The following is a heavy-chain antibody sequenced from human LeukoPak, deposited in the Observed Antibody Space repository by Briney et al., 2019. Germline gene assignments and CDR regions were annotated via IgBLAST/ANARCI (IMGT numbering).Heavy chain of an antibody. V-gene: IGHV3-30*04. J-gene: IGHJ4*02. CDR2: ISYDGSNK. D-gene: IGHD6-13*01. Sequence: GGSLRLSCAASGFTFSSYAMHWVRQAPGKGLEWVAVISYDGSNKYYADFVKGRFTISRDNSKNTLYLQMNSLRAEDTAVYYCARDSSIAAAEYYFDYWGQGTLVTVSS. CDR3: ARDSSIAAAEYYFDY. CDR1: GFTFSSYA.